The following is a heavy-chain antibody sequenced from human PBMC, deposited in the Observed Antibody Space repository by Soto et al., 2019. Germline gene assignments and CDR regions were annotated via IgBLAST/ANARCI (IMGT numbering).Heavy chain of an antibody. CDR3: AAEDPGSSSPLYYYYGMDV. V-gene: IGHV1-58*01. D-gene: IGHD6-6*01. J-gene: IGHJ6*02. CDR1: GFTFTSSA. CDR2: IVVGSGNT. Sequence: SVKVSCKASGFTFTSSAVQWVRQARGQRLEWIGWIVVGSGNTNYAQKFQERVTITRDMSTSTAYMELSSLRSEDTAVYYCAAEDPGSSSPLYYYYGMDVWGQGTTVTVSS.